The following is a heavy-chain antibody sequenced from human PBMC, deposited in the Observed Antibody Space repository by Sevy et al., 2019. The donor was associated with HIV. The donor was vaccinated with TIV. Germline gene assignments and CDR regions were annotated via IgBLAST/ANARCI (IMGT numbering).Heavy chain of an antibody. CDR3: ARGRQAYVVVVPSTVPFDY. J-gene: IGHJ4*02. V-gene: IGHV4-34*01. Sequence: SGTLSLTCAVSGGSFSGYFWNWIRQSPGKGLEWIGEINHTGSLKYNPSLKSRVTISVDASKSQLSLHLRSVTAADTAVYYCARGRQAYVVVVPSTVPFDYWGRGTLVTVSS. D-gene: IGHD2-2*01. CDR1: GGSFSGYF. CDR2: INHTGSL.